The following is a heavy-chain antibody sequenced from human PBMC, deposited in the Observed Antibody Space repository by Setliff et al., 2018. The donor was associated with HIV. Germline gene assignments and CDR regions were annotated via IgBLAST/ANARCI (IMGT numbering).Heavy chain of an antibody. J-gene: IGHJ5*02. V-gene: IGHV4-34*01. CDR1: GRSFSGYY. CDR2: INHSGGT. Sequence: SETLSLTCAVYGRSFSGYYWNWIRQSPGKGLEWTGEINHSGGTNYNPSLKSRVTMSIDTSKNQFSLNVSSVTAADTSVYYCARRWGIRGYSSWGQGTLVTVSS. CDR3: ARRWGIRGYSS. D-gene: IGHD5-18*01.